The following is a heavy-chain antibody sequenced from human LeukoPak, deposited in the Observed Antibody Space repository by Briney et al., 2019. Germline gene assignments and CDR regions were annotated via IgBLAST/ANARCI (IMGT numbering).Heavy chain of an antibody. V-gene: IGHV4-59*01. Sequence: PSETLSLTCAVYGGSFSGYYWSWIRQPPGKGLEWIGYIYYSGSTNYNPSLKSRVTISVDTSKNQFSLKLSSVTAADTAVYYCARANYYYGMDVWGQGTTVTVSS. CDR2: IYYSGST. J-gene: IGHJ6*02. CDR3: ARANYYYGMDV. CDR1: GGSFSGYY.